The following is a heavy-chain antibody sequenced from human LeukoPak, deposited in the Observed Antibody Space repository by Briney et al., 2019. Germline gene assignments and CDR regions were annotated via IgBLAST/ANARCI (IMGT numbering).Heavy chain of an antibody. CDR3: ARDSSGYSSN. V-gene: IGHV3-53*01. CDR1: GFTVSSNY. CDR2: IYSGGST. J-gene: IGHJ4*02. Sequence: SGGSLGLSCAASGFTVSSNYMSWVRQAPGKGLEWVSVIYSGGSTYYADSVKGRFTISRDNSKNTLYLQMNSLRAEDTAVYYCARDSSGYSSNWGQGTLVTVSS. D-gene: IGHD3-22*01.